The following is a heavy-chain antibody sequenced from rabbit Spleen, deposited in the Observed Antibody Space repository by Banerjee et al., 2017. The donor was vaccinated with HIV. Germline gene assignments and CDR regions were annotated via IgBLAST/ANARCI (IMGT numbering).Heavy chain of an antibody. CDR2: IGAGVSYTT. CDR1: GFSFSYSDY. Sequence: QEQLKESGGDLVKPGASLTLTCTASGFSFSYSDYMCWVRQPPGKGPEWIACIGAGVSYTTYYATWAKGRFTISKTSSTTVTLQMTSLTAADTATYFCARDTGTSFSTYGMDLWGPGTLVTVS. CDR3: ARDTGTSFSTYGMDL. V-gene: IGHV1S45*01. D-gene: IGHD7-1*01. J-gene: IGHJ6*01.